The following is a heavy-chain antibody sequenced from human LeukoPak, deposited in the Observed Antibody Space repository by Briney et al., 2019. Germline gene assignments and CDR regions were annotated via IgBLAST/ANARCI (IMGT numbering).Heavy chain of an antibody. CDR3: ARSGHDYGDYLDY. D-gene: IGHD4-17*01. Sequence: GESLKISCKGSGYTFTNSWIGWVRKMPGKGLEWMGIIYPGDSDTRYSPSFQGQVTTSADKSISTAYLQWSSLKASDTAMYYCARSGHDYGDYLDYWGQGTLVTVSS. V-gene: IGHV5-51*01. CDR2: IYPGDSDT. CDR1: GYTFTNSW. J-gene: IGHJ4*02.